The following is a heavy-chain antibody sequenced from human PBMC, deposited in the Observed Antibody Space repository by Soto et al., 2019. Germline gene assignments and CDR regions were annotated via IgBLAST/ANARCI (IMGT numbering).Heavy chain of an antibody. V-gene: IGHV3-9*01. J-gene: IGHJ4*02. CDR3: ASGLTTSPHF. Sequence: PGGSLRLSCAASGFTFHESTMHWVRQAPGKGLEWVSHITWNSGQIVYADSVKGRFTISRDNGKESLYLQMQSLRPEDTALYYCASGLTTSPHFWGQGTLVTVSS. CDR2: ITWNSGQI. CDR1: GFTFHEST. D-gene: IGHD3-22*01.